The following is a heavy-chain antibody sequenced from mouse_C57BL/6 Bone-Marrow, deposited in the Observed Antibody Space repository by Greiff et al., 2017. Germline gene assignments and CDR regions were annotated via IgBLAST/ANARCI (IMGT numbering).Heavy chain of an antibody. CDR1: GYTFTSYW. CDR2: IHPNSGST. Sequence: QVQLQQPGAELVKPGASVKLSCKASGYTFTSYWMHWVKQRPGQGLEWIGMIHPNSGSTNYNEKFKSKATLTVDKSSSTAYMQLSSLTSEDSAVYYCARGAYYRGYFDVWGKGTTVTVSS. J-gene: IGHJ1*03. CDR3: ARGAYYRGYFDV. V-gene: IGHV1-64*01. D-gene: IGHD2-12*01.